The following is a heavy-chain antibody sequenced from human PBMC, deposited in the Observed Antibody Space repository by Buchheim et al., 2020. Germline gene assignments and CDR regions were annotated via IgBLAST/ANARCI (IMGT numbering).Heavy chain of an antibody. CDR2: ISGSGGST. CDR3: AKNVDTAMLRPFDY. CDR1: GFTFGTYS. V-gene: IGHV3-23*01. J-gene: IGHJ4*02. Sequence: EVQLLESGGGLVQPGGSLRLSCAASGFTFGTYSMTWVRQAPGKGLEWVSAISGSGGSTYYADFVKGRFTISRDNSKNTLYLQMNSLRAEDTAVYHCAKNVDTAMLRPFDYWGQGAL. D-gene: IGHD5-18*01.